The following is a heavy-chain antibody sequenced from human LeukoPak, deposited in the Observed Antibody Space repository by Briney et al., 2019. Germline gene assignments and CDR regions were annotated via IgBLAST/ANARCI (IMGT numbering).Heavy chain of an antibody. CDR2: IYYSGST. CDR3: ARATPQVNWFDP. CDR1: GGSISSYY. J-gene: IGHJ5*02. V-gene: IGHV4-59*01. Sequence: SETLSHTCTVSGGSISSYYWSWIRQPPGKGLEWIGYIYYSGSTNYNPSLKSRVTISVDTSKNQFSLKLSSVTAADTAVYYCARATPQVNWFDPWGQGTLVTVSS.